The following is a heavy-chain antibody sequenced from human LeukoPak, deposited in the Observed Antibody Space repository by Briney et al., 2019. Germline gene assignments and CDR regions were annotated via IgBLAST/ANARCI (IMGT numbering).Heavy chain of an antibody. CDR3: ARDWANTIFGVVLYFDY. Sequence: ASVKVSRKASGYTFTGYYMHWVRQAPGQGLEWMGWINPNSGGTNYAQKFQGRVTMTRDTSISTAYMGLSRLRSDDTAVYYCARDWANTIFGVVLYFDYWGQGTLVTVSS. CDR2: INPNSGGT. V-gene: IGHV1-2*02. J-gene: IGHJ4*02. D-gene: IGHD3-3*01. CDR1: GYTFTGYY.